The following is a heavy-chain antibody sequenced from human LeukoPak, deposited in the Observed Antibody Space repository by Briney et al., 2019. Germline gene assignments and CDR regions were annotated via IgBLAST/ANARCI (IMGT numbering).Heavy chain of an antibody. Sequence: GVSVKVSCKASGGTFSSYAISWVRQAPGQGLEWMGGIIPIFGTANYAQKFQGRVTITADESTSTAYMELSSLRSEDTAVYYCASLYCTNGVCIGYAIGYFQHWGQGTLVTVSS. CDR1: GGTFSSYA. CDR2: IIPIFGTA. J-gene: IGHJ1*01. V-gene: IGHV1-69*01. D-gene: IGHD2-8*01. CDR3: ASLYCTNGVCIGYAIGYFQH.